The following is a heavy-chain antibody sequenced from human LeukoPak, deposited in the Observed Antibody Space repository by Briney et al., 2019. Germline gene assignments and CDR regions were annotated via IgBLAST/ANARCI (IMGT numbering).Heavy chain of an antibody. Sequence: PGGSLRLSCAASGFTFSSYSMNWVRQAPGKGLEWISYISSSSTTIYYADSVKGRFTISRDNAKSSLFLQMNSLRDEDTAVYYCATGVRYFDSWGQGTLVTVSS. D-gene: IGHD3-10*01. J-gene: IGHJ4*02. CDR1: GFTFSSYS. V-gene: IGHV3-48*02. CDR3: ATGVRYFDS. CDR2: ISSSSTTI.